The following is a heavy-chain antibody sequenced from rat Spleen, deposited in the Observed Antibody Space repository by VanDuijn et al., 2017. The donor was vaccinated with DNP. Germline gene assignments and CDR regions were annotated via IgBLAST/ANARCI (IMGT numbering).Heavy chain of an antibody. J-gene: IGHJ2*01. V-gene: IGHV3-3*01. CDR1: GYSITSNFR. Sequence: EVQLQESGPGLVKPSQSLSLTCSVTGYSITSNFRWSWIRKFPGNKLEWMGYINGAGDINYNPSLRSRISITRDTSKNQFFLQVNSVTTEDSATYYCARWTRYFDAWGQGVMVTVSS. D-gene: IGHD1-4*01. CDR3: ARWTRYFDA. CDR2: INGAGDI.